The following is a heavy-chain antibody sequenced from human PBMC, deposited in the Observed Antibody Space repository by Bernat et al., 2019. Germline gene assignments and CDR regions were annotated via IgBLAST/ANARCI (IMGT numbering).Heavy chain of an antibody. CDR3: ARGLDYGGDYYYYGLDV. D-gene: IGHD4-23*01. J-gene: IGHJ6*02. Sequence: EVQLVESGGGLVQPGGSLRLSCAASGLTFSRYSMNWVRQAPGKGLEWVSYISTSGSSIYYADSVKGRFTISRDNAKNSLYLQMNSLRDEDTAVYYCARGLDYGGDYYYYGLDVWGQGTTVTVSS. CDR1: GLTFSRYS. CDR2: ISTSGSSI. V-gene: IGHV3-48*02.